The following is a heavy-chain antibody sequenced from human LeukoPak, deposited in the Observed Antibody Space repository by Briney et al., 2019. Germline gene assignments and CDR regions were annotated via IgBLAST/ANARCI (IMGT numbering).Heavy chain of an antibody. J-gene: IGHJ3*02. CDR1: GFTFSNYS. CDR2: ISSSSSYI. D-gene: IGHD3-3*01. CDR3: AKREWSGAFDI. Sequence: GGSLRLSCAASGFTFSNYSMNWVRQAPGKGLEWVSSISSSSSYIYYRDSVKGRFTISRDYAKNTLYLQMNSLRAEDTAVYYCAKREWSGAFDIWGQGTMVTVSS. V-gene: IGHV3-21*04.